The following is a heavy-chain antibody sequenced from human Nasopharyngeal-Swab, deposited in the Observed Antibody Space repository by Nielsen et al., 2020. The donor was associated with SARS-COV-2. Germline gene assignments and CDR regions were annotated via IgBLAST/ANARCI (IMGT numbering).Heavy chain of an antibody. CDR1: GDSVSSNSAA. CDR2: TYYRSKWYN. CDR3: ARDGYSGYDLYYYYYMDV. Sequence: SQTLSLTCAISGDSVSSNSAAWNWIRQSPSRGLEWLGRTYYRSKWYNDYAVPVKSRITINPDTSKNQFSLQLNSVTPEDTAVYYCARDGYSGYDLYYYYYMDVWGKGTTVTVSS. D-gene: IGHD5-12*01. J-gene: IGHJ6*03. V-gene: IGHV6-1*01.